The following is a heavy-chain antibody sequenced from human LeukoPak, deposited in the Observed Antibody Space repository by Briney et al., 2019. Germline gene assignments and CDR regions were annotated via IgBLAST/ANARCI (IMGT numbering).Heavy chain of an antibody. CDR2: ISYDGSNK. J-gene: IGHJ4*02. CDR1: GFTFSSYA. CDR3: ARENGYSSRGYFDY. Sequence: GGSLRLSGAASGFTFSSYAMHWVRPAPGKGLEWVAVISYDGSNKYYADSVKGRFTTSRDNSKNTLYLQMNSLRAEDTAVYYCARENGYSSRGYFDYWGQGTLVTVSS. V-gene: IGHV3-30-3*01. D-gene: IGHD6-13*01.